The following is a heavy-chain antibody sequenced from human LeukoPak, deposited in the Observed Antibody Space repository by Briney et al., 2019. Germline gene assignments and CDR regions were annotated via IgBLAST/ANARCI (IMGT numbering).Heavy chain of an antibody. CDR2: IYTSGST. D-gene: IGHD3-10*01. V-gene: IGHV4-4*07. CDR1: AGSISSYY. J-gene: IGHJ4*02. Sequence: SEALSLTCTVSAGSISSYYWSWIRQPAGKGLGWIGRIYTSGSTSYNPSLKSRVTMSVDTSRNQFSLKLSSVTAADTAVYYCARAVTMVRGEGYFDYWGQGTLVTVSS. CDR3: ARAVTMVRGEGYFDY.